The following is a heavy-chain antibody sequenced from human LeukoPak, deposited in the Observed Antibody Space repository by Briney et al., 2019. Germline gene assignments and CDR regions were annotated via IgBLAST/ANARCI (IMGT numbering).Heavy chain of an antibody. J-gene: IGHJ4*02. V-gene: IGHV4-38-2*01. Sequence: SETLSLTCAVSAYSISSGYYWGWIRQPPGKGLEWIGSIYHSGSTYYNPSLKSRVTISVDTSKNQFSLKLSSVTAADTAVYYCARHYYYDSSGYPLDYWGQGTLVTVSS. D-gene: IGHD3-22*01. CDR2: IYHSGST. CDR3: ARHYYYDSSGYPLDY. CDR1: AYSISSGYY.